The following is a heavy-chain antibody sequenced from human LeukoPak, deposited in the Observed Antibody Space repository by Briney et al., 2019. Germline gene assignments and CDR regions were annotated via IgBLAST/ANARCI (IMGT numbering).Heavy chain of an antibody. D-gene: IGHD3-10*01. CDR2: IKQDGNEK. CDR3: ARVVYLDY. Sequence: GSLRLSCVASGFTFSSYWMSWVRRAPGKGLEWVANIKQDGNEKYYVDSVKGRFTISRDNAKNSLYLQMNSLRAEDTAVYYCARVVYLDYWGQGTLVTVSS. V-gene: IGHV3-7*01. J-gene: IGHJ4*02. CDR1: GFTFSSYW.